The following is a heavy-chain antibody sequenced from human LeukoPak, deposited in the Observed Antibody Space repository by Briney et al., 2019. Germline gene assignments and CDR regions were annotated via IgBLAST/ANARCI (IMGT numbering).Heavy chain of an antibody. CDR3: ARDLTMMD. V-gene: IGHV4-38-2*02. CDR2: IYHSGST. CDR1: GYSISSGYY. D-gene: IGHD3-22*01. Sequence: SETLSLTCTVSGYSISSGYYWGWIRPPPGKGLEWIGSIYHSGSTYYNPSLKSRVTISVDTSKNQFSLKLSSVTAADTAVYYCARDLTMMDWGQGTLVTVSS. J-gene: IGHJ1*01.